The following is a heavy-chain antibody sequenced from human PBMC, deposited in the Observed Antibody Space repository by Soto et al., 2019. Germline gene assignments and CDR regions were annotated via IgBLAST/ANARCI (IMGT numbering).Heavy chain of an antibody. Sequence: QVQLVESGGGLVKPGGSLRLSCEASGFTLSDYYMTWIRQAPGKGLEWISYISSSATIIYYADSVKGRFTISRDNAKTSVYLQMNSLRADDTAVYYCARAVKQWLVGGDYYYYYMDVWGKGTTVTVSS. V-gene: IGHV3-11*01. CDR2: ISSSATII. CDR3: ARAVKQWLVGGDYYYYYMDV. D-gene: IGHD6-19*01. J-gene: IGHJ6*03. CDR1: GFTLSDYY.